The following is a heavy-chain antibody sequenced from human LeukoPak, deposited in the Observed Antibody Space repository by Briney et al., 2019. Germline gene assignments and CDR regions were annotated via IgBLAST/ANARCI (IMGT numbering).Heavy chain of an antibody. CDR3: ARPVDWNGGYYYYY. V-gene: IGHV5-51*03. D-gene: IGHD1-1*01. CDR2: IYPGDSDT. J-gene: IGHJ4*02. CDR1: VYSFTCYW. Sequence: GGALKMSCKGSVYSFTCYWIGGVRQMPGKGVEWMGIIYPGDSDTRYSPSFQGQVAISPDRSIRAADLQWSRLEDTDTAMYYCARPVDWNGGYYYYYWGKGTLVTVSS.